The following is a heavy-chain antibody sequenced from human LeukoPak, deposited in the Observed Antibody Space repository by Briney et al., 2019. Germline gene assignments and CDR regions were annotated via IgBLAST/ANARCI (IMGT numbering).Heavy chain of an antibody. Sequence: PSETLSLTCTVSGCSISSSSYYWGWIRQPPGKGLEWIGSIYYSGSTYYNPSLKSRVTISVDTSKNQFSLKLSSVTAADTAVYYCARRITMVRGQGDVWGQGTTVTVSS. J-gene: IGHJ6*02. CDR3: ARRITMVRGQGDV. D-gene: IGHD3-10*01. CDR1: GCSISSSSYY. V-gene: IGHV4-39*01. CDR2: IYYSGST.